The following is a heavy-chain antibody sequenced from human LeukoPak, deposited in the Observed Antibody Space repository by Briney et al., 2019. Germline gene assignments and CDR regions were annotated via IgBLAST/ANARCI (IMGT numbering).Heavy chain of an antibody. CDR3: ATDGAGFDT. V-gene: IGHV3-11*01. CDR1: GFTFNDYY. CDR2: INIGGTNR. Sequence: GSLRLSCAASGFTFNDYYMSWIRQAPGKGLEWLSYINIGGTNRHYADSVKGRFTISRDNAKKSLYLEMNNLRAEDTAVYYCATDGAGFDTWGQGVLVTVSS. J-gene: IGHJ5*02.